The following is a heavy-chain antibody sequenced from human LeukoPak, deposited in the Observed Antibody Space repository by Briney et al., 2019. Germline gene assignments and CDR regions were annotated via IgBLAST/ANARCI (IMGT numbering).Heavy chain of an antibody. Sequence: SETLSLTCTVSGGPISSSYWSWIRQPPGKGLEWIGFIYYSGNTNYNPSLKSRVIISVDTSKNQFSLKLSSVTAADTAVYYCARLKGYSSGWWPSYYFDYWGQGTLVTVSS. D-gene: IGHD6-19*01. V-gene: IGHV4-59*08. CDR1: GGPISSSY. J-gene: IGHJ4*02. CDR3: ARLKGYSSGWWPSYYFDY. CDR2: IYYSGNT.